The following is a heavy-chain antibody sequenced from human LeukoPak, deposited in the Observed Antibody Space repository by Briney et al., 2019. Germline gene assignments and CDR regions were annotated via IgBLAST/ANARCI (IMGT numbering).Heavy chain of an antibody. Sequence: GGSLRLSCAASGFTFSSYSMNWVRQAPGKGLEWVSAISSSSSYIYYADSVKGRFTTSRDNAKNSLYLQMNSLRAEDPALYYCARPSTFRCSSTSCGFDYWGQGTLVTVSS. V-gene: IGHV3-21*01. CDR2: ISSSSSYI. D-gene: IGHD2-2*01. J-gene: IGHJ4*02. CDR3: ARPSTFRCSSTSCGFDY. CDR1: GFTFSSYS.